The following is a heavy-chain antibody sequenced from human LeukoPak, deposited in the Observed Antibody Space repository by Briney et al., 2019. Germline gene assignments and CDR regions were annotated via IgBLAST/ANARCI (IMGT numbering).Heavy chain of an antibody. V-gene: IGHV4-34*01. CDR1: GGSFSGYY. D-gene: IGHD5/OR15-5a*01. Sequence: SETLSLTCAVYGGSFSGYYWSWIRQPPGKGLEGIGEINQSGSTNYNPPLQSRVTIPVDTSKNQFSLKLSSVTAANTAAYYCARGQGLRYYCYYYMDVWGKGTTATVSS. CDR2: INQSGST. J-gene: IGHJ6*03. CDR3: ARGQGLRYYCYYYMDV.